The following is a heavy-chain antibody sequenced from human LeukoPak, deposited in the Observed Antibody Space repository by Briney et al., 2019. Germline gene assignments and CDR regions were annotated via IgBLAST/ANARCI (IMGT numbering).Heavy chain of an antibody. Sequence: GASVKVSCKASGGTFISYAISWVRQAPGQGLEWMGGIIPIFGTANYAQKFQGRVTITADESTSTAYMELSSLRSEDTAVYYCASYDSGGYRPFDYWGQGTLVTVSS. J-gene: IGHJ4*02. D-gene: IGHD3-22*01. CDR1: GGTFISYA. V-gene: IGHV1-69*13. CDR2: IIPIFGTA. CDR3: ASYDSGGYRPFDY.